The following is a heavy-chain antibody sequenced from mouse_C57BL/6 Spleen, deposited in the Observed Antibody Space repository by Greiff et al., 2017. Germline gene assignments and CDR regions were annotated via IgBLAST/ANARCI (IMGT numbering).Heavy chain of an antibody. CDR2: IDPSDSYT. CDR1: GYTFTSYW. J-gene: IGHJ2*01. V-gene: IGHV1-50*01. CDR3: ASRFY. Sequence: VQLQQPGAELVKPGASVKLSCKASGYTFTSYWMQWVKQRPGQGLEWIGEIDPSDSYTNYNQKFKGKATLTVDTSSSTAYMQLSSLTSEDSAVYYCASRFYWGQGTTLTVSS.